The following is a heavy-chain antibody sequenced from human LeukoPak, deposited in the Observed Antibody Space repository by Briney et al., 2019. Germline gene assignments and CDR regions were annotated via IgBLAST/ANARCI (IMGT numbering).Heavy chain of an antibody. Sequence: NPSETLSLTCTVSGGSISSYYWSWIRQPPGKGLGWIGHIYYSGSTHYNPSLKSRVTISVDTSKNQFSLKLSSVTAADTAVYYCARHVGNSGSGSYLTYFDYWGQGTLVTVSS. J-gene: IGHJ4*02. CDR3: ARHVGNSGSGSYLTYFDY. CDR1: GGSISSYY. D-gene: IGHD3-10*01. V-gene: IGHV4-59*08. CDR2: IYYSGST.